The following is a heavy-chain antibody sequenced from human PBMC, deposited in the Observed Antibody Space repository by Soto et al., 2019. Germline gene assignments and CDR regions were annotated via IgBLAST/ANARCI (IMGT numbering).Heavy chain of an antibody. CDR1: GGSISSGDYY. CDR3: ARGGIVVVTAIPSDAFDI. J-gene: IGHJ3*02. V-gene: IGHV4-30-4*01. CDR2: IYYSGST. Sequence: SQTLSLTCTVSGGSISSGDYYWSWIRQPPGKGLEWIGYIYYSGSTYYNPSLKSRVTISVDTSTNQFSLKLSSVTAADTAVYYCARGGIVVVTAIPSDAFDIWGQGTMVTVSS. D-gene: IGHD2-21*02.